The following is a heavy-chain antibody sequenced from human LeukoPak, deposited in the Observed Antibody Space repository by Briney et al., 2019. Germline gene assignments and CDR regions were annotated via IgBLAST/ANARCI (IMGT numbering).Heavy chain of an antibody. CDR3: ASFGISWRSSY. V-gene: IGHV3-74*01. J-gene: IGHJ4*02. Sequence: GGSLRLSCAASGFSFSSHWVHWVRHAPGKGLVWVSRISDDGSYTSNVDSVKGRFTISRDNVNNMLYLHTNSLRAEDTAVYYCASFGISWRSSYWGQGTLVTVSS. D-gene: IGHD2-21*01. CDR2: ISDDGSYT. CDR1: GFSFSSHW.